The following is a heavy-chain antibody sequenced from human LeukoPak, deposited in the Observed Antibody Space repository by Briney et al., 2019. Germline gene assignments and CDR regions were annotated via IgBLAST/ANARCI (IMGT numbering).Heavy chain of an antibody. D-gene: IGHD3-10*01. J-gene: IGHJ6*02. Sequence: GGSLRLSCAASGFTFSSYAMSWVRQAPGKGLEWVSAISGSGGSTYYADSVKGRFTISRDNSKNTLYLQMNSLRAEDTAVYYCAKDLSSGTMVRGVTPYGMDVWGQGTTVTVSS. CDR3: AKDLSSGTMVRGVTPYGMDV. V-gene: IGHV3-23*01. CDR1: GFTFSSYA. CDR2: ISGSGGST.